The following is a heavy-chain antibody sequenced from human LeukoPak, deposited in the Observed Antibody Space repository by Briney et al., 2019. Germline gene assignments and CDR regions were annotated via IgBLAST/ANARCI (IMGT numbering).Heavy chain of an antibody. Sequence: SQTLSLTCDISGDSVSSNSAAWNWIRQSPSRGLEWLGRTFYRSKWYNDYAVSVKSRITINPDTSKNQVSLQLNSVTPEDTAVYYCARETSFRYYDIWSGWDYWGQGTLVTVSS. CDR3: ARETSFRYYDIWSGWDY. CDR1: GDSVSSNSAA. D-gene: IGHD3-3*01. J-gene: IGHJ4*02. V-gene: IGHV6-1*01. CDR2: TFYRSKWYN.